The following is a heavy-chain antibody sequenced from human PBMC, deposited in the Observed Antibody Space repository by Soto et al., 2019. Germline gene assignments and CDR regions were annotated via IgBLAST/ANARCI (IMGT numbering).Heavy chain of an antibody. CDR2: VFYNGNT. CDR1: GDSIGKTKYY. CDR3: AKHPWNPLTRPYWHFDL. J-gene: IGHJ2*01. Sequence: QLQLQESGPGVVKSSETLTLTCTVSGDSIGKTKYYWGWVRQPPGKGLEWIASVFYNGNTYHNPAVQSRVTISVDTSRNQFSLTLSSVTAADTTIYYCAKHPWNPLTRPYWHFDLWGRGTLVSVSS. D-gene: IGHD1-1*01. V-gene: IGHV4-39*01.